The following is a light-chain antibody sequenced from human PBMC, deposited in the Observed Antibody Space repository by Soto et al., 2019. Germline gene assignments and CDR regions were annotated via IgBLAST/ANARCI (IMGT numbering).Light chain of an antibody. J-gene: IGKJ1*01. CDR2: KAS. CDR3: QQYNNYWT. CDR1: QSISTY. V-gene: IGKV1-5*03. Sequence: DIQMTQSPSTLSASVGDRVTITCRASQSISTYLAWYQQKPGKAPNLLIYKASSLESGVPSRFSGSGSGTEFTLTISSLQPDDFATYYCQQYNNYWTFGQGTKVEIK.